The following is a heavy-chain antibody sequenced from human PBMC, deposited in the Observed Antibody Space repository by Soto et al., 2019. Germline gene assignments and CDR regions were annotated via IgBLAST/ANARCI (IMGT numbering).Heavy chain of an antibody. D-gene: IGHD3-22*01. CDR3: TNDKGPAWQKYFFDN. Sequence: PGVSLRLSCVVSGFTFSDHYMNWVRQAPGKGLEWVGRIKSKADGETTDYAAPVEDRFTVSRDDSKNALYLHMTSLKTEDTAVYFCTNDKGPAWQKYFFDNWGHGTLVTVSS. V-gene: IGHV3-15*07. J-gene: IGHJ4*01. CDR2: IKSKADGETT. CDR1: GFTFSDHY.